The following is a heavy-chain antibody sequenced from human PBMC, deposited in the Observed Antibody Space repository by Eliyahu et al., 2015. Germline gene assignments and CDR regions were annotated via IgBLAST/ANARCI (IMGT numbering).Heavy chain of an antibody. J-gene: IGHJ1*01. CDR3: AKDGSRFQY. CDR2: ISGTST. D-gene: IGHD6-25*01. Sequence: EVQLLESGGGLVXPGGSLXLSCEASGXTFSNYAMTWVRQXPGKGLEWVSTISGTSTDYAESVKGRFTISRDISKDTLYLQMNNVRAEDTAIYYCAKDGSRFQYWGQGTLVTVSS. V-gene: IGHV3-23*01. CDR1: GXTFSNYA.